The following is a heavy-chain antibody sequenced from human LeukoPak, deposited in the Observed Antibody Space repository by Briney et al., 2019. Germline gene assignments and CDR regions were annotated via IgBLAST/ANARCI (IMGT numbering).Heavy chain of an antibody. CDR1: GYTFTSYG. V-gene: IGHV1-69*04. CDR2: IIPILGIA. D-gene: IGHD3-10*01. Sequence: GASVKVSCKASGYTFTSYGISWVRQAPGQGLEWMGRIIPILGIANYAQKFQGRVTITADKSTSTAYMELSSLRSEDTAVYYCASRGSNDAFDIWGQGTMVTVSS. CDR3: ASRGSNDAFDI. J-gene: IGHJ3*02.